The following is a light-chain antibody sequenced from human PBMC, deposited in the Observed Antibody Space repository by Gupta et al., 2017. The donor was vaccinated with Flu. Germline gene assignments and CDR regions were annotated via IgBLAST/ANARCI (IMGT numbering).Light chain of an antibody. CDR1: QSVSSSY. CDR2: GAS. V-gene: IGKV3-20*01. CDR3: QQYGSSPPRS. J-gene: IGKJ2*03. Sequence: EIVLTQSPGNLSLSPGERATLSCRASQSVSSSYLAWYQQKPGQAPRLLIYGASSRATGIPDRFSFSGSGTDYTLTISRLEPEDFAVYYCQQYGSSPPRSFGQGTKLEIK.